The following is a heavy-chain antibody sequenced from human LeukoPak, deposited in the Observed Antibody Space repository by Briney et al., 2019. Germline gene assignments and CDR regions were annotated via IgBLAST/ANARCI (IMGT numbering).Heavy chain of an antibody. V-gene: IGHV3-23*01. D-gene: IGHD6-13*01. CDR1: GFTFSSYG. CDR2: ISGSGGST. CDR3: AKSRGSSPGYFDY. J-gene: IGHJ4*02. Sequence: GGTLRLSCAASGFTFSSYGMSWVRQAPGKGPEWVSAISGSGGSTYYADSVKGRFTISRDNSKNTLYLQMNSLRAEDTAVYYCAKSRGSSPGYFDYWGQGTLVTVSS.